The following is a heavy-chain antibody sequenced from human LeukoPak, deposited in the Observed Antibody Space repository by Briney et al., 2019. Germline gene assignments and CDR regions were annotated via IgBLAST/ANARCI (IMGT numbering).Heavy chain of an antibody. Sequence: ASVNVSCKSSGYTFTSYGISWLRQAPGQGHEWVGLISAYNGNTNYSQKLQVRVTMTTDASTSTAYMELRSLRSDDTAVYYCARPAGDTAMVNAFDIWGQGTMVTVSS. CDR2: ISAYNGNT. V-gene: IGHV1-18*01. J-gene: IGHJ3*02. D-gene: IGHD5-18*01. CDR1: GYTFTSYG. CDR3: ARPAGDTAMVNAFDI.